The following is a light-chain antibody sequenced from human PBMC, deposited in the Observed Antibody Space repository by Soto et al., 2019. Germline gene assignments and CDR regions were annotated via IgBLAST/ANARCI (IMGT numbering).Light chain of an antibody. V-gene: IGLV1-40*01. J-gene: IGLJ2*01. CDR2: GDY. CDR3: QSYDSSLSGDVA. Sequence: QSVLTQPPSVSGAPGQRVTISCTGSSSNIGAGFDVHWYQQLPGAAPKLLIFGDYNRPSGVPDRFSGSKSGTSASLAITGLQAEDEADYYCQSYDSSLSGDVAFGGGTKLTVL. CDR1: SSNIGAGFD.